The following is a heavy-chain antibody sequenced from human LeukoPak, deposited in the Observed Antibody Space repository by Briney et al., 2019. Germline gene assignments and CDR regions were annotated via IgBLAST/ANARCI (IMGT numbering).Heavy chain of an antibody. CDR3: AKDVLIAAAASTC. V-gene: IGHV3-11*01. Sequence: GGPLRLSCAASGFTFSDYYMSWIRQAPGKGLEWVSYISSSGSTIYYADSVKGRFTISRDNSKNTLYLQMNSLRAEDTAVYYCAKDVLIAAAASTCWGQGTLVTVSS. D-gene: IGHD6-13*01. CDR1: GFTFSDYY. CDR2: ISSSGSTI. J-gene: IGHJ4*02.